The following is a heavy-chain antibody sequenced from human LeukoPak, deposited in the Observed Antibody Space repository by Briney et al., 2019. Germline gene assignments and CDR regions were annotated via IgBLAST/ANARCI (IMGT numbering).Heavy chain of an antibody. CDR2: ISSSSSYI. CDR3: ARDSRSYGDYFDY. V-gene: IGHV3-21*01. CDR1: GFTFSSYS. J-gene: IGHJ4*02. Sequence: GGSLRLSCAASGFTFSSYSMNWVRQAPGKGLEWVSSISSSSSYIYYADSVKGRFTISRDNAKNSLYLQMNSLRAEDTAVYYCARDSRSYGDYFDYWGQGTLVTVSS. D-gene: IGHD1-26*01.